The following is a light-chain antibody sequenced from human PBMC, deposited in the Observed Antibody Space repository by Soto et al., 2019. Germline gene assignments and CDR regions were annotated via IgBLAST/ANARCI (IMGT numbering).Light chain of an antibody. Sequence: QSALTQPPSVSAAPGQKVTISCSGSSSNIGNNYVSWYQRLPGTAPKLLINDNDKRPSVIPDRFSGSKSGTSATLGITGLQTGDEADYFCGTWDSGLSVVLFGGGTKVTVL. J-gene: IGLJ2*01. CDR1: SSNIGNNY. V-gene: IGLV1-51*01. CDR3: GTWDSGLSVVL. CDR2: DND.